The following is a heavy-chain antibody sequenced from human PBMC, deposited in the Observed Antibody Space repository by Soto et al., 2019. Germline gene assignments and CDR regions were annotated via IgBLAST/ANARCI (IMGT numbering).Heavy chain of an antibody. CDR1: GFTFSSYG. J-gene: IGHJ6*02. D-gene: IGHD2-15*01. CDR2: IWYDGSNK. CDR3: ARVQDIVVSYGMDV. V-gene: IGHV3-33*01. Sequence: GGSLRLSCAASGFTFSSYGMHWVRQAPGKGLEWVAVIWYDGSNKYYADSVKGRFTISRDNSKNTLYLQMNSLRAEDTAVYYCARVQDIVVSYGMDVWGQGTMVTLSS.